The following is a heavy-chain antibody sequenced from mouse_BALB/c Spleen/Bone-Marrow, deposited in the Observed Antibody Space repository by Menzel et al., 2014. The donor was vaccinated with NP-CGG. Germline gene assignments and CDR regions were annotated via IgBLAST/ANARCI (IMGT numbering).Heavy chain of an antibody. CDR1: GYTFPDHA. CDR2: ISPGNGYI. Sequence: VQLQQSATELVKPGASVKISCKASGYTFPDHAIHWVKQRPEQGLEWIGYISPGNGYIKYNEKFKGKATLTADKSSSTAYMQLNSLTSEDSAVYFCKRWDYDGDFDYWGQGTTLTVSS. D-gene: IGHD2-4*01. CDR3: KRWDYDGDFDY. J-gene: IGHJ2*01. V-gene: IGHV1S53*03.